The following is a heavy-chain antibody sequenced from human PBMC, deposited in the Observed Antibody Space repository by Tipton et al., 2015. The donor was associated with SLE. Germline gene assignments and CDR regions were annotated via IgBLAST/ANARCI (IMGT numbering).Heavy chain of an antibody. CDR3: VGPYSSTWFY. Sequence: TLSLTCTVYGVSISSHSHYWGWIRQPPGKGLEWVGTVYYTGNTFYNPSLKSRVTISVDTSKNQFSLNLRSVTAADTAVYYCVGPYSSTWFYWGQGALVSVTA. CDR2: VYYTGNT. V-gene: IGHV4-39*07. D-gene: IGHD2-2*01. J-gene: IGHJ4*02. CDR1: GVSISSHSHY.